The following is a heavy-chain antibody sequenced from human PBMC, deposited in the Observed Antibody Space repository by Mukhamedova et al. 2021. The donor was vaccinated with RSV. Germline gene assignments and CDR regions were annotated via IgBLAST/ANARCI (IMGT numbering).Heavy chain of an antibody. D-gene: IGHD1-7*01. J-gene: IGHJ4*02. CDR2: IDRSGRS. CDR3: ARDKGFGGTTSLFEY. V-gene: IGHV4-4*07. Sequence: GKGLEWIGRIDRSGRSDYHPALKSRVIMSVDTSKNQFSLKLSSVTTADTAVYYCARDKGFGGTTSLFEYWGQGSLVTVFS.